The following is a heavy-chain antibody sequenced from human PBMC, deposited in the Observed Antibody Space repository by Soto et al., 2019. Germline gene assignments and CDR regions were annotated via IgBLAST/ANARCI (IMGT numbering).Heavy chain of an antibody. CDR3: ARDLTIFGVADDAFDI. D-gene: IGHD3-3*01. CDR1: GGSISSSNW. V-gene: IGHV4-4*02. J-gene: IGHJ3*02. Sequence: SETLSLTCAVSGGSISSSNWWSWVRQPPGKGLEWIGEIYHSGSTNYNPSLKSRVTISVDKSKNQFSLKLSSVTAADTAVYYCARDLTIFGVADDAFDIWDQGTMVTVSS. CDR2: IYHSGST.